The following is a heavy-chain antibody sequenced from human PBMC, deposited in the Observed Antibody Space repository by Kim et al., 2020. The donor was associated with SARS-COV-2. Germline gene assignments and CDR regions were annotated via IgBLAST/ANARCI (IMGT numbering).Heavy chain of an antibody. CDR3: ATEGLGYCSGGSCRRGGAFDI. J-gene: IGHJ3*02. V-gene: IGHV1-24*01. Sequence: ASVKVSCKVSGYTLTELSMHWVRQAPGKGLEWMGGFDPEDGETIYAQKFQGRVTMTEDTSTDTAYMELSSLRSEDTAVYYCATEGLGYCSGGSCRRGGAFDIWGQGTMVTVSS. CDR1: GYTLTELS. D-gene: IGHD2-15*01. CDR2: FDPEDGET.